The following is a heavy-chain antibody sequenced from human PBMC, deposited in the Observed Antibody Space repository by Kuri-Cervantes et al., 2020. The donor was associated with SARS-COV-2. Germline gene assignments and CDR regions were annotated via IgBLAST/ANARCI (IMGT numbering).Heavy chain of an antibody. Sequence: GESLKISCAASGFTFDDYAMHWVRQAPGKGLEWVSLISWDGGSTYYADSVKGRFTISRDNSKNTLYLQMNSLRAEDTAVYYCAKVGQQLVPDWFDPWGQGTLVTVSS. CDR2: ISWDGGST. D-gene: IGHD6-13*01. CDR1: GFTFDDYA. CDR3: AKVGQQLVPDWFDP. V-gene: IGHV3-43D*03. J-gene: IGHJ5*02.